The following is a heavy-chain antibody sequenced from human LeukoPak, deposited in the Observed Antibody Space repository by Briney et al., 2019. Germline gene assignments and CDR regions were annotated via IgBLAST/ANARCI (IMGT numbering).Heavy chain of an antibody. J-gene: IGHJ4*02. CDR1: GFTFGSYG. Sequence: GRSLRLSCAASGFTFGSYGMHWVRQAPGKGLEWVAVISYDGSNKYYADSVKGRFTISRDNSKNTLYLQMNSLRAEDTAVYYCAKETLYCSSTSCYSYFDYWGQGTLVTVSS. D-gene: IGHD2-2*01. V-gene: IGHV3-30*18. CDR3: AKETLYCSSTSCYSYFDY. CDR2: ISYDGSNK.